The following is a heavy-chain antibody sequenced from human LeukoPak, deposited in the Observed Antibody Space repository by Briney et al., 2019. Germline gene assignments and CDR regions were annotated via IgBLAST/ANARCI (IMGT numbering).Heavy chain of an antibody. CDR2: LYYSGTT. CDR1: GVSISSSNYY. Sequence: SETLSLTCTVSGVSISSSNYYWAWIRQPPGKGLEWIGSLYYSGTTHYNPSLKSRVTISEDTSKNQFSLKLNSVTAADTAVYYCARAHYYGSGISYNWFDPWAQGTLVTVSS. D-gene: IGHD3-10*01. V-gene: IGHV4-39*07. CDR3: ARAHYYGSGISYNWFDP. J-gene: IGHJ5*02.